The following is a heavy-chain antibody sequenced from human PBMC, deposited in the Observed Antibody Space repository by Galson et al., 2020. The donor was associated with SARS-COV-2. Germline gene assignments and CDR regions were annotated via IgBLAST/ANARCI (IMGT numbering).Heavy chain of an antibody. D-gene: IGHD4-4*01. J-gene: IGHJ6*02. V-gene: IGHV1-69*02. Sequence: SVKVSCKASGGTFSSYTISWVRQAPGQGLEWMGRIIPILGIANYAQKFQGRVTITADKSTSTAYMELSSLRSEDTAVYYCARYHPVTTAPSGYYYGMDVWGQGTTVTVSS. CDR1: GGTFSSYT. CDR2: IIPILGIA. CDR3: ARYHPVTTAPSGYYYGMDV.